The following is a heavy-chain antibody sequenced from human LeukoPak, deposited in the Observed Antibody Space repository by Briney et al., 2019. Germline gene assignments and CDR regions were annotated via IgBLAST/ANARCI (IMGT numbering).Heavy chain of an antibody. D-gene: IGHD2-2*03. V-gene: IGHV1-8*01. J-gene: IGHJ6*02. CDR2: MNPNSGNT. CDR1: GYTFTSYD. Sequence: ASVKVSCKASGYTFTSYDINWVRQATGQGLEWMGWMNPNSGNTGYAQKFQGRVTMTRNTSISTAYMELSSLGSEDTAVYYCARFGYYLNYYYYGMDVWGQGTPVTVSS. CDR3: ARFGYYLNYYYYGMDV.